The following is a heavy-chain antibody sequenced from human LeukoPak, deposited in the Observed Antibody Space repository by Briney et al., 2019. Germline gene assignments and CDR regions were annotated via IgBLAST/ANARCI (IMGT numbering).Heavy chain of an antibody. D-gene: IGHD1-26*01. V-gene: IGHV3-11*01. CDR2: ISSSDSLS. J-gene: IGHJ6*03. Sequence: GGSLILSCAVSGFTFTDYYMTWIRQAPGKGLEWVSYISSSDSLSFYADSVKGRFTISRDDANKSLYLQMNSLRPEDTAVYYCARGSGSSQNYYKYSYMDVWGRGTTVTVSS. CDR1: GFTFTDYY. CDR3: ARGSGSSQNYYKYSYMDV.